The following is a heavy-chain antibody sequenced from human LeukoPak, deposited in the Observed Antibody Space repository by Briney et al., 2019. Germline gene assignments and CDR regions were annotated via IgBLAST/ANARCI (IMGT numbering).Heavy chain of an antibody. Sequence: GGSLRLSCAASGFTFSSYAMSWVRQAPGKGLEWVSHISSSGSAKYYADSVKGRFTISRDNAKNSLYLQMNSLRDEDTAVFYCASGSGHWGQGTLVTVSS. D-gene: IGHD2-2*03. J-gene: IGHJ4*02. CDR3: ASGSGH. V-gene: IGHV3-48*02. CDR1: GFTFSSYA. CDR2: ISSSGSAK.